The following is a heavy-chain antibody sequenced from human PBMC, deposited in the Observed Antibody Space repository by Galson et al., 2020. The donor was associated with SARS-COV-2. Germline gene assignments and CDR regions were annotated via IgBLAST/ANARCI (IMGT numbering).Heavy chain of an antibody. V-gene: IGHV4-34*01. J-gene: IGHJ4*01. Sequence: SETLSLTCAVYGGSFSDSVWTWIRQPPGKGLEWIGQIKYSGATNYNPSLKSRVSLSIDTAKNQFSLKLNSVTTADTAVYYCARGAPGYWGQGTLVTVSS. CDR1: GGSFSDSV. CDR3: ARGAPGY. CDR2: IKYSGAT.